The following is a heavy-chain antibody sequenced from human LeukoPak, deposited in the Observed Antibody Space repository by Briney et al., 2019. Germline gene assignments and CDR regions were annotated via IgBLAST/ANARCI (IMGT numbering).Heavy chain of an antibody. D-gene: IGHD6-13*01. CDR3: ARAAEYSSSFNWFDP. V-gene: IGHV4-4*07. J-gene: IGHJ5*02. CDR1: GGSISSYY. Sequence: KPSETLSLTCTVSGGSISSYYWSWIRQPAGKGLKWIGRIYTSGSTNYNPSLKSRVTMSVDTSKNQFSLKLSSVTAADTAVYYCARAAEYSSSFNWFDPWGQGTLVTVSS. CDR2: IYTSGST.